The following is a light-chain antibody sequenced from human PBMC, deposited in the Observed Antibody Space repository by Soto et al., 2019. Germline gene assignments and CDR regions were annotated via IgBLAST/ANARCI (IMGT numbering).Light chain of an antibody. J-gene: IGKJ1*01. CDR1: QSISGT. CDR2: GAS. V-gene: IGKV3-15*01. Sequence: EILMTQSPATLSVSPGGRATLSCRVSQSISGTLAWYQQKPGQAPRLLIHGASTRAPGFPARFSGSGSGTDFTLTISSLQSEDFAVYYCQQYNDWPWTFGQGTKVDIK. CDR3: QQYNDWPWT.